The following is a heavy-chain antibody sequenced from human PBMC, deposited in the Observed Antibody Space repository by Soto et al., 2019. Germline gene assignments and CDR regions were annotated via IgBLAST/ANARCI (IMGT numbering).Heavy chain of an antibody. CDR2: INTGNGHT. CDR1: GYTFTAYG. D-gene: IGHD3-3*01. J-gene: IGHJ5*02. V-gene: IGHV1-3*04. Sequence: ASVKVSCKASGYTFTAYGIHWVHQAPGQRLEWMGWINTGNGHTKYSQKFQGRVTITRDTSARTAYMELNSLRSEDTAVYYCASRGYDFWSGLDPWGQGTLVTVSS. CDR3: ASRGYDFWSGLDP.